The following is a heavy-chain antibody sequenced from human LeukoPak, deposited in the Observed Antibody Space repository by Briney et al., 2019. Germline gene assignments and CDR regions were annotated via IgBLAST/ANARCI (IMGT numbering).Heavy chain of an antibody. V-gene: IGHV4-39*07. CDR1: GGSISSSSYY. Sequence: SETLSLTCTVSGGSISSSSYYWGWIRQPPGKGLEWIGSIYYSGSTYYNPSLKSRVTISVDTSKNQFSLKLSSVTAADTAVYYCARDQATIFGVVTLSSHYFDYWGQGTLVTVSS. D-gene: IGHD3-3*01. CDR2: IYYSGST. CDR3: ARDQATIFGVVTLSSHYFDY. J-gene: IGHJ4*02.